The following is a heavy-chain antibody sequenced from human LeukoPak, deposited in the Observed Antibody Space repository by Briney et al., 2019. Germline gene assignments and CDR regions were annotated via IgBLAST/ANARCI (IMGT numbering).Heavy chain of an antibody. Sequence: GGSLRLSCAASGFTFSSYNLNWVRQAPGKGLEWVSSISTSSSYIYYADSVKGRFTISRDNAKNSLYLQLHSLRAEDTAVYYCARDVVVVVASDSNFDYWGQGTLVTVSS. J-gene: IGHJ4*02. D-gene: IGHD2-15*01. CDR1: GFTFSSYN. CDR2: ISTSSSYI. V-gene: IGHV3-21*01. CDR3: ARDVVVVVASDSNFDY.